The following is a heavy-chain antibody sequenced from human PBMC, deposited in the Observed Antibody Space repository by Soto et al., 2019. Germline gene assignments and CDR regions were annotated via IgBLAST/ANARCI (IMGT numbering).Heavy chain of an antibody. CDR2: ISAYNGNT. J-gene: IGHJ4*02. CDR1: GYTFTSYS. V-gene: IGHV1-18*01. CDR3: ARIGYYYDSSGPGDY. D-gene: IGHD3-22*01. Sequence: RASVKVSCKASGYTFTSYSISWVRQAPGQGLEWMGWISAYNGNTNYAQKLQGRVTMTTDTSTSTAYMELRSLRSDDTAVYYCARIGYYYDSSGPGDYWGQGTLVTVSS.